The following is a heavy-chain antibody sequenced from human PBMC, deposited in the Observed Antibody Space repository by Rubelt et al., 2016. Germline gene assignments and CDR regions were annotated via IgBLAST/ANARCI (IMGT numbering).Heavy chain of an antibody. CDR3: ARSYTGWPFDY. D-gene: IGHD6-19*01. CDR1: GFTFSSYA. V-gene: IGHV3-30*04. CDR2: ISYDGSNK. J-gene: IGHJ4*02. Sequence: GGGVVQPGRSLRLSCAASGFTFSSYAMHWVRQAPGKGLEWVAVISYDGSNKYYADSVKGRFTISRDNSKNTLYLQMNSLRAEDTAVYYCARSYTGWPFDYWGQGALVTVSS.